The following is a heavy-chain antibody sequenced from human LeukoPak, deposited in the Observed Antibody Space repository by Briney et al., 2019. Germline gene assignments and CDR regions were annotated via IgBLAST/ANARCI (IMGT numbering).Heavy chain of an antibody. CDR1: GFTFSSSA. J-gene: IGHJ4*02. D-gene: IGHD1-26*01. V-gene: IGHV3-23*01. CDR2: IGGGGTGT. Sequence: GGSLRLSCAASGFTFSSSAMTWVRQAPGKGLEWVSGIGGGGTGTHYADSVKGRFTVSRDNSRSTLYLQMNSLRAEDTALYYCAKELESWEIFEYWGQGTLVTVSS. CDR3: AKELESWEIFEY.